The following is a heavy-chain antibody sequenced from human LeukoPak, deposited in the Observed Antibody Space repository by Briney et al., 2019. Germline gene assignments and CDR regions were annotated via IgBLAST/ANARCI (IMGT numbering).Heavy chain of an antibody. CDR2: IFYSGST. CDR1: GGSISTSNYY. D-gene: IGHD6-6*01. J-gene: IGHJ4*02. V-gene: IGHV4-39*07. CDR3: ARGRSIAARFFDY. Sequence: SETLSLTCTVSGGSISTSNYYWGWIRQPPGKGLEWIGNIFYSGSTYYSPSLKSRVTISLDTSRNQFSLKLNSVTAADTAVYYCARGRSIAARFFDYWGQGTLVTVSS.